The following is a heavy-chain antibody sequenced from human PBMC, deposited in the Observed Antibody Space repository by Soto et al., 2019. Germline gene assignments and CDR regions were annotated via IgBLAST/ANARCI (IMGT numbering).Heavy chain of an antibody. CDR2: IYHSGST. V-gene: IGHV4-30-2*01. CDR3: ARGRGYSWFDP. D-gene: IGHD3-10*01. J-gene: IGHJ5*02. CDR1: GGSISSGGYS. Sequence: PSETLSLTCAVSGGSISSGGYSWSWIRQPPGKGLEWIGYIYHSGSTYYNPSLKSRVTISVDRSKNQFSLKLSSVTAADTAVYYCARGRGYSWFDPWGQGTLVTVSS.